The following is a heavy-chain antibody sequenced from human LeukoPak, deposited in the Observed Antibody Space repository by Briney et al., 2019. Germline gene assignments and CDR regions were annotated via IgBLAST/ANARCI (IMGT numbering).Heavy chain of an antibody. V-gene: IGHV4-59*08. CDR2: IYYSGTT. D-gene: IGHD4-17*01. CDR1: GGSISSYY. J-gene: IGHJ4*02. CDR3: ATFPYGDRAFDF. Sequence: SETLSLTCTVSGGSISSYYWSWIRQPPGKGLEWIGYIYYSGTTKFNPSLKSRVTISVDTSKNQLSLKLSSATAADTAVYYCATFPYGDRAFDFWGQGALVTVSS.